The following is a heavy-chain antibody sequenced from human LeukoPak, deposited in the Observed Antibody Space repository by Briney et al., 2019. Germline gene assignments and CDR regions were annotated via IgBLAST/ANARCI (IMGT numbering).Heavy chain of an antibody. D-gene: IGHD3-22*01. J-gene: IGHJ5*02. Sequence: SQTLSLTCTVSGGSISSGGYYWSWIRQHPGKGLEWIGYIYYSGSTNDNPSLKSRVTISVDTSKNQFSLKLSSVTAADTAVYYCARDNVALYDSSGYSDWFDPWGQGTLVTVSS. CDR1: GGSISSGGYY. CDR3: ARDNVALYDSSGYSDWFDP. CDR2: IYYSGST. V-gene: IGHV4-31*03.